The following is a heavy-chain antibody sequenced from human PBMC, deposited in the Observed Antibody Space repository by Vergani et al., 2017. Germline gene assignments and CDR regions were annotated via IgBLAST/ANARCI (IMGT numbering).Heavy chain of an antibody. Sequence: EVQLLESGGGLVQPGGSLRLSCAASGFTFTSYAMTWVRQAPGKGLEWVSAISGSGGNTFYTDSVKGRFTISRDNSKDTLFLQMNGLRPEDTGTYICAKKGGSLYYYGVDVWGQGTTITVSS. D-gene: IGHD1-26*01. V-gene: IGHV3-23*01. J-gene: IGHJ6*02. CDR1: GFTFTSYA. CDR3: AKKGGSLYYYGVDV. CDR2: ISGSGGNT.